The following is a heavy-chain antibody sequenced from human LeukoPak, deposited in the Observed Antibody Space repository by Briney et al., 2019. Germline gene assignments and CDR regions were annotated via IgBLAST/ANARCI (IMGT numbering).Heavy chain of an antibody. V-gene: IGHV3-23*01. CDR2: ISGGGGST. CDR1: GFTFSSYA. Sequence: GGSLRLSCAASGFTFSSYAMSWVRQAPGKGLEWLSVISGGGGSTYYADSVKGRFTISRDNSKNTLYLQMNSLRAEDTAVYYCATDIVVVPAANPFYAFDIWGQGTMVTVSS. D-gene: IGHD2-2*01. CDR3: ATDIVVVPAANPFYAFDI. J-gene: IGHJ3*02.